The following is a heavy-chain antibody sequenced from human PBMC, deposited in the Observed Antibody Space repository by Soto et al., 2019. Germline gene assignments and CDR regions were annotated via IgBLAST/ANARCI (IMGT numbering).Heavy chain of an antibody. CDR2: IKSKTDGGTT. J-gene: IGHJ6*03. D-gene: IGHD3-9*01. CDR1: GFTFSNAW. V-gene: IGHV3-15*01. CDR3: TTETYLDWDYYYYYYMDV. Sequence: PGGSLRLSCAASGFTFSNAWMSWVRQAPGKGLEWVGRIKSKTDGGTTDYAAPVKGRFTISRDDSKNTLYLQMNSLKTEDTAVYYCTTETYLDWDYYYYYYMDVWGKGTTVTVSS.